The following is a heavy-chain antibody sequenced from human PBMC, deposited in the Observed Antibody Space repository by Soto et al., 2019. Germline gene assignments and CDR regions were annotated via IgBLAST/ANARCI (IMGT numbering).Heavy chain of an antibody. CDR1: GYSFTSYW. D-gene: IGHD1-7*01. Sequence: GESLKISCKGSGYSFTSYWIGWVRQMPGKGLEWMGIIYPGDSDTRYSPSFQGQVTISADKSISTAYLQWSSLKASDTAMYYCATFTPLTGTTLRAFDIWGQGTMVTVSS. J-gene: IGHJ3*02. CDR3: ATFTPLTGTTLRAFDI. CDR2: IYPGDSDT. V-gene: IGHV5-51*01.